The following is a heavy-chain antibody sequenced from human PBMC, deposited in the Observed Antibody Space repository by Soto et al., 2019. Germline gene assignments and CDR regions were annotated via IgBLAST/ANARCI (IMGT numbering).Heavy chain of an antibody. CDR1: GFTFSDYA. CDR3: TKSRGDAYKWGLGLDQ. D-gene: IGHD3-10*01. CDR2: ICHDGLNE. Sequence: QERLVESGGGVVQPGRSLRLSCAVSGFTFSDYAMHWVRQAPGKGLEWVALICHDGLNEFYADSVRGRFTISRDISNNTLYLQMNSLRPEDTAVYYCTKSRGDAYKWGLGLDQWGQGTLVTVSS. J-gene: IGHJ5*02. V-gene: IGHV3-30*18.